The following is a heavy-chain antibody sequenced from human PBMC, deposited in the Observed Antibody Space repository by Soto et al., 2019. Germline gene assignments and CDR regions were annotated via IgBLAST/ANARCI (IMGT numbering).Heavy chain of an antibody. Sequence: TGGSLRLSCVGTGFSFSSYSMHWVRQAPGKGLEWVAVVSFDGNNKYYANSVKDRFTVSRDNSKNTMYVQMNSLRAEDTAVYYCARVAWSYNPFDYWGQGTLVTVSS. J-gene: IGHJ4*02. D-gene: IGHD3-9*01. CDR2: VSFDGNNK. CDR3: ARVAWSYNPFDY. CDR1: GFSFSSYS. V-gene: IGHV3-30-3*01.